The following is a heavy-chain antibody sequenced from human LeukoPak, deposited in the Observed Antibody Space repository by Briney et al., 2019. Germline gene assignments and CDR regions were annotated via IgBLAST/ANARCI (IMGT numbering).Heavy chain of an antibody. CDR1: GVSFSSYA. Sequence: GASVKVSCKAAGVSFSSYAISWVRQAPGQRLGWVGGINAGNGNTKYSQKFQGRVTITRDTSASTAYMELSSLRSEDAAVYYCASAPDYDGSGSLDYWGQGTLVTVSS. D-gene: IGHD3-22*01. V-gene: IGHV1-3*01. J-gene: IGHJ4*02. CDR3: ASAPDYDGSGSLDY. CDR2: INAGNGNT.